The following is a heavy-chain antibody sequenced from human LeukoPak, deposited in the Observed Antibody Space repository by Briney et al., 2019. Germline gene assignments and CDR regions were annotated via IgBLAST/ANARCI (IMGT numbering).Heavy chain of an antibody. CDR2: INWNGGST. J-gene: IGHJ4*02. CDR1: GFTLDDYG. D-gene: IGHD4-17*01. Sequence: PGGSLRLSCAASGFTLDDYGMSWVRQVPRKGLEWVSGINWNGGSTGYADAVKGRFTISRDNAKNSLYLQMNSLRGEDTALYYCARGWDGDYAGYFDYWGQGTLVTVSS. CDR3: ARGWDGDYAGYFDY. V-gene: IGHV3-20*04.